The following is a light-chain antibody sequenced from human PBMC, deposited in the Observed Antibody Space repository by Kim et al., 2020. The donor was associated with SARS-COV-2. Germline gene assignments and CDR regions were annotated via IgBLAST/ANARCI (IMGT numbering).Light chain of an antibody. CDR1: QSISSH. V-gene: IGKV1-39*01. Sequence: DIQMTQSPSSLSASVGDRVTITCRTTQSISSHLNWYQQKPGRAPKLLISAASTLQGGVPSRFSGSGSETDITLTISSLQPEDFATYFCQQSYMTPVTFGRGTKVDIK. CDR2: AAS. J-gene: IGKJ3*01. CDR3: QQSYMTPVT.